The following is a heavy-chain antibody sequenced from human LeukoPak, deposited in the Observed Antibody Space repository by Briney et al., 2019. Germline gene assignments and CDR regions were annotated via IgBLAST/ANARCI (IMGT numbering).Heavy chain of an antibody. CDR1: GFTFSSYW. D-gene: IGHD5-18*01. CDR2: IKQDGSEK. J-gene: IGHJ3*02. V-gene: IGHV3-7*01. Sequence: GGSLRLSCAASGFTFSSYWMSWVRQAPGKGLEWVANIKQDGSEKYYVDSVKGRFTISRDNAKNSLYLQMNSLRAEDTAVYYCAGSRVLQLWLQWDIWGQGTMVTVSS. CDR3: AGSRVLQLWLQWDI.